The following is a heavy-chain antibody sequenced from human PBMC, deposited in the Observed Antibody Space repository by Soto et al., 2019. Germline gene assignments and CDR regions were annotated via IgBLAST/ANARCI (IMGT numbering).Heavy chain of an antibody. J-gene: IGHJ6*02. V-gene: IGHV4-39*01. D-gene: IGHD6-19*01. Sequence: ASETLSLTCTVSGGSISSSSYYWGWIRQPPGKGLEWIGSIYYSGSTYYNPSLKSRVTISVDTSKNQFSLKLSSVTAADTAVYYCARQRVAVAGTVYYYYGMDVWGQGTTVTVSS. CDR3: ARQRVAVAGTVYYYYGMDV. CDR1: GGSISSSSYY. CDR2: IYYSGST.